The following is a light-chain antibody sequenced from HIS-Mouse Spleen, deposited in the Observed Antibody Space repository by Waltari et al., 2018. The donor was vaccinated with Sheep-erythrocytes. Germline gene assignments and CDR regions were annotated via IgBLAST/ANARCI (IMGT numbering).Light chain of an antibody. CDR3: CSYAGSYNYV. V-gene: IGLV2-11*01. CDR2: DVS. Sequence: QSALTQPHSVSGSPGQSVTISCTGTSSDVGGYNYVSWYQQHPGKAPQPMSYDVSKRPSGAPDRFAGSTSGNTASLTISGRQAEDEADYYCCSYAGSYNYVFGTGTKVTVL. CDR1: SSDVGGYNY. J-gene: IGLJ1*01.